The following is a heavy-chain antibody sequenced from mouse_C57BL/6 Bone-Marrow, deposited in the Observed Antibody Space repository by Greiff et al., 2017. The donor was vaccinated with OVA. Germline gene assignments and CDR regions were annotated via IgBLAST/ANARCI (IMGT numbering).Heavy chain of an antibody. CDR3: ARESNFYYYAMDY. CDR2: IYPGSGST. CDR1: GYTFTSYW. J-gene: IGHJ4*01. V-gene: IGHV1-55*01. D-gene: IGHD2-5*01. Sequence: VKLVESGAELVKPGASVKMSCKASGYTFTSYWITWVKQRPGQGLEWIGDIYPGSGSTNYNEKFKSKATLTVDTSSSTAYMQLSSLTSEDSAVYYCARESNFYYYAMDYWGQGTSVTVSS.